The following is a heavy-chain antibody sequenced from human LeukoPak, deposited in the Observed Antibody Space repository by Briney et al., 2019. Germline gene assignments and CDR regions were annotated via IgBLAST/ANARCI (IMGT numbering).Heavy chain of an antibody. CDR3: ARMGITIFGVPRSYFDY. D-gene: IGHD3-3*01. CDR1: GGSISSGGYS. V-gene: IGHV4-30-2*01. J-gene: IGHJ4*02. CDR2: IYHSGST. Sequence: PSETLSLTCAVSGGSISSGGYSWSWLRQPPGKGLEWIGYIYHSGSTYYNPSLKSRVTISVDRSKNQFSLKLSSVTAADTAVYYCARMGITIFGVPRSYFDYWGQGTLVTVSS.